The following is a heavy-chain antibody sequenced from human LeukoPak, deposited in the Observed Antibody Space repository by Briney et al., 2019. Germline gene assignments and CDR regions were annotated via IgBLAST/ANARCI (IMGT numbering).Heavy chain of an antibody. CDR1: GYTFTGYY. J-gene: IGHJ6*02. Sequence: GASVKVSCKASGYTFTGYYMHWVRQAPGQGLEWMGWINPNSGGTNYAQKFRGRVTMTRDTSISTAYMELSRLRSDDTAVYYCARDKNPKNFYGMDVWGQGTTVTVSS. CDR3: ARDKNPKNFYGMDV. V-gene: IGHV1-2*02. CDR2: INPNSGGT.